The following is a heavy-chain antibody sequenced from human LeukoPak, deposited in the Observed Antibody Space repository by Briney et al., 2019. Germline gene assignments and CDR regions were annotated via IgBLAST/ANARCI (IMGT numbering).Heavy chain of an antibody. CDR3: ARGRDYGFDI. Sequence: SGGSLRLSCATSRFTFSPYAIHWVRQAPGKGLEWVAFIQYDGSKKYYADSVKGRFTISRDDSKNTVYLQMNSLGPEDTAVYYCARGRDYGFDIWGQGTMVTVSS. CDR2: IQYDGSKK. V-gene: IGHV3-30*02. D-gene: IGHD3-10*01. CDR1: RFTFSPYA. J-gene: IGHJ3*02.